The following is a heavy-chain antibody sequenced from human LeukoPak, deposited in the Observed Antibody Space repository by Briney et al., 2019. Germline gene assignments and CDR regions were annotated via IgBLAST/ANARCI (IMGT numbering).Heavy chain of an antibody. CDR1: GGSISSSSYY. CDR2: IYYSGST. J-gene: IGHJ4*02. V-gene: IGHV4-39*01. D-gene: IGHD3-3*01. Sequence: SETLSLTCTVSGGSISSSSYYWGWIRQPPGKGLEWIGSIYYSGSTYYNPSLKSRVTISVDTSKNQFSLKLSSVTAADTAVYYCARQYKQDFVEAIFGVVHPAYYFDYWGQGTLVTVSS. CDR3: ARQYKQDFVEAIFGVVHPAYYFDY.